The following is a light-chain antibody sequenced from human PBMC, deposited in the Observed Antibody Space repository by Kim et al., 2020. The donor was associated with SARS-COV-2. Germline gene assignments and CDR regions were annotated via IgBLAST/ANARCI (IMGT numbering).Light chain of an antibody. CDR3: QQRAIWPPIT. CDR1: QSVSTY. J-gene: IGKJ5*01. V-gene: IGKV3-11*01. CDR2: DAS. Sequence: SPGERATRSCRASQSVSTYLAWYQQKPGQAPRLLIYDASNRATGIPARFSGSGSGTDFTLTISSLEPEDFAVYYCQQRAIWPPITFGQGTRLEIK.